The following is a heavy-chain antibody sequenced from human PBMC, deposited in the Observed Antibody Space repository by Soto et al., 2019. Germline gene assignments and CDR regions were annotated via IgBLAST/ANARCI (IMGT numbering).Heavy chain of an antibody. CDR2: ISSSSSYI. J-gene: IGHJ5*02. CDR3: ARSSSVAGGNWFDP. V-gene: IGHV3-21*01. D-gene: IGHD6-19*01. CDR1: GFTFRSYS. Sequence: PGGSLRLSCAASGFTFRSYSMNWVRQAPGKGLEWVSSISSSSSYIYYADSVKGRFTISRDNAKNSLYLQMNSLRAEDTAVYYCARSSSVAGGNWFDPWGQGTLVTVSS.